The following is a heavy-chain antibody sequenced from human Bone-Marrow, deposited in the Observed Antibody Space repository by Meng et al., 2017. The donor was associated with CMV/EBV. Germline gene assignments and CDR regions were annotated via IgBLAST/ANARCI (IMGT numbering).Heavy chain of an antibody. Sequence: GGSLRLSCAASGFTFDDYGMSWVRQAPGKGLEWVSGINWNGGSTGYADSVKGRFTISRDNAKNSLYLQMNSLRAEDTAVYYCAKDKGITMVRGVIYYYYGMDVWGQGTTVTVSS. CDR3: AKDKGITMVRGVIYYYYGMDV. CDR2: INWNGGST. D-gene: IGHD3-10*01. J-gene: IGHJ6*02. CDR1: GFTFDDYG. V-gene: IGHV3-20*04.